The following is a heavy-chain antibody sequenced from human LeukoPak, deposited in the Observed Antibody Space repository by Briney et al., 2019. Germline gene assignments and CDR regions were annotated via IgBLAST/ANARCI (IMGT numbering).Heavy chain of an antibody. Sequence: RSLRLSCAASGFTFSSYAMHWVRQAPGKGLEWVAVISYDGSNKYYADSVKGRFTISRDNSKNTLYLQMNSLRAEDTAVYYCARGLLTSPFDYWGQGTLVTVSS. CDR3: ARGLLTSPFDY. V-gene: IGHV3-30-3*01. CDR2: ISYDGSNK. D-gene: IGHD2-21*02. J-gene: IGHJ4*02. CDR1: GFTFSSYA.